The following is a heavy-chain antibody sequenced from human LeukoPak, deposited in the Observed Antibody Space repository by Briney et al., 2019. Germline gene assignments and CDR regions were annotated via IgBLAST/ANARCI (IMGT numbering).Heavy chain of an antibody. CDR2: ISYDGINK. D-gene: IGHD2-2*02. CDR1: GFTFSSYG. CDR3: AKDGPRGRTHCSSTSCYTLDY. J-gene: IGHJ4*02. Sequence: GGSLRLSCAASGFTFSSYGMHWVRQAPGKGLEWVAVISYDGINKYYADSVKGRFTISRDNSKNTLYLQMNSLRAEDTAVYYCAKDGPRGRTHCSSTSCYTLDYWGQGTLVTVSS. V-gene: IGHV3-30*18.